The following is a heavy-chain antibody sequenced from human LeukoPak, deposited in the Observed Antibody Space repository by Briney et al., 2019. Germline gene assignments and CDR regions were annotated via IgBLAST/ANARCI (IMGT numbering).Heavy chain of an antibody. CDR2: ISGSGGST. CDR3: AKCDRGRYSSSCYAIDY. J-gene: IGHJ4*02. CDR1: GFTFSSHA. Sequence: GGSLRLSCAAPGFTFSSHAMSWVRQAPGKGLEWVSTISGSGGSTNYADSVKGRFAISRDNSKNTLYLQMNSLRAEDTAVYYCAKCDRGRYSSSCYAIDYWGQGTLVTVSS. V-gene: IGHV3-23*01. D-gene: IGHD6-13*01.